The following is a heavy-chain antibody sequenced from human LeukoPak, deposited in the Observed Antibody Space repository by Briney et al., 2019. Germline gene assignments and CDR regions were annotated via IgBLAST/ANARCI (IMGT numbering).Heavy chain of an antibody. V-gene: IGHV4-34*01. Sequence: SETLSLTCAVYGGSFSGYYWSWIRQPPGKGLEWIGEINHSGSTNYSPSLKSRVTISVDTSKNQFSLKLSSVTAADTAVYYCAGGRSRGEGAIVGHFAGDYFDYWGQGTLVTVSS. D-gene: IGHD3-16*02. CDR3: AGGRSRGEGAIVGHFAGDYFDY. J-gene: IGHJ4*02. CDR2: INHSGST. CDR1: GGSFSGYY.